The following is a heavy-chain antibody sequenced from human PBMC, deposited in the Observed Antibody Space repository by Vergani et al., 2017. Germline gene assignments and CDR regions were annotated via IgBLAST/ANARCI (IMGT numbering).Heavy chain of an antibody. D-gene: IGHD3-22*01. V-gene: IGHV3-9*01. CDR3: AKDPYYYDSSGYYPDD. Sequence: EVQLVESGGGLVQPGRSLRLSCAASGFTFDDYAMHWVRQAPGKGLEWVSGISWNSGSIGYADSVKGRFTISRDNAKNSLYLQMNSLRAEDTALYYCAKDPYYYDSSGYYPDDWGQGTLVTVSS. CDR2: ISWNSGSI. CDR1: GFTFDDYA. J-gene: IGHJ4*02.